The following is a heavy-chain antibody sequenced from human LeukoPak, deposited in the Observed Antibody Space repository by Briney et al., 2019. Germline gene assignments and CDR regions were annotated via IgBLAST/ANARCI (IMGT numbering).Heavy chain of an antibody. V-gene: IGHV4-39*07. CDR3: AREKIGYYDGSGRGWFDP. J-gene: IGHJ5*02. CDR1: GGSISSSSYY. D-gene: IGHD3-22*01. CDR2: IYYSGST. Sequence: SETLSLTCTVSGGSISSSSYYWGWIRQPPGKGLEWIGSIYYSGSTYYNPSLNSRVTISVDTSKNQFSLKLSSVTAADTAVYYCAREKIGYYDGSGRGWFDPWGQGTLVTVSS.